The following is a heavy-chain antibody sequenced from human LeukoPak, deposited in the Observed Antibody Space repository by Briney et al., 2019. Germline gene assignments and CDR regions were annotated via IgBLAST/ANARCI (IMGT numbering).Heavy chain of an antibody. J-gene: IGHJ6*03. CDR1: GGSFSGYY. V-gene: IGHV4-34*01. CDR2: INHSGST. Sequence: SETLSLTCAVYGGSFSGYYWSWIRQPPGKGLEWIGEINHSGSTNYNPSLKSRVTISVDTSKNQFSLTLSSVTAADTAVYYCARTQSGPSYYYMDVWGKGTTVTISS. D-gene: IGHD3-10*01. CDR3: ARTQSGPSYYYMDV.